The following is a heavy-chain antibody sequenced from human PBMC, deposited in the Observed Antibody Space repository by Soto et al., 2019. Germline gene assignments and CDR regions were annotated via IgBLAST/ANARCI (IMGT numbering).Heavy chain of an antibody. CDR2: IYSGGST. CDR1: GFTVSSNY. CDR3: ARDLTGRAYYYYYYMDV. D-gene: IGHD3-10*01. J-gene: IGHJ6*03. Sequence: EVQLVEAGGGLVQPGGSLRLSCAASGFTVSSNYMSWVRQAPGKGLGWVSVIYSGGSTYYADSVKGRFTISRDNSKNRLYLQMNSLKAEDTAVYYCARDLTGRAYYYYYYMDVWGKGTTVTVSS. V-gene: IGHV3-66*01.